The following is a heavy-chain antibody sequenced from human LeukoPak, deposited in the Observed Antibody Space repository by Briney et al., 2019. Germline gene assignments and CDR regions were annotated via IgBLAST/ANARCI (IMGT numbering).Heavy chain of an antibody. CDR2: TNAGNGNT. CDR3: ARGRFGPLITMVRGVFDY. Sequence: PSVKVSCKASGYTFTSYAMHWVRQAHGQRLEWMGWTNAGNGNTKYSQKFQGRVTITRDTSASTAYMELSSLRSEDTAVYYCARGRFGPLITMVRGVFDYWGQGTLVTVSS. V-gene: IGHV1-3*01. J-gene: IGHJ4*02. CDR1: GYTFTSYA. D-gene: IGHD3-10*01.